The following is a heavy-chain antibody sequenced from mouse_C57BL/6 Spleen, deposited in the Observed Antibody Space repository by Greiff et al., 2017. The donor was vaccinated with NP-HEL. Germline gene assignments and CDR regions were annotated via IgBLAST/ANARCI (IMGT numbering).Heavy chain of an antibody. J-gene: IGHJ1*03. V-gene: IGHV14-1*01. Sequence: EVMLVESGAELVRPGASVKLSCTASGFNIKDYYMHWVKQRPEQGLEWIGRIDPEDGDTEYAPKFQGKATMTADTSSNTAYLQLSSLTSEDTAVYYCTPTTVVAHWYFDVWGTGTTVTVSS. CDR1: GFNIKDYY. CDR2: IDPEDGDT. D-gene: IGHD1-1*01. CDR3: TPTTVVAHWYFDV.